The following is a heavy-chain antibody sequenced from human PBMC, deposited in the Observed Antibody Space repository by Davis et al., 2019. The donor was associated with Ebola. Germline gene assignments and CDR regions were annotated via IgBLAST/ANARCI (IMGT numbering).Heavy chain of an antibody. V-gene: IGHV3-7*01. Sequence: GESLKISCAASGFTFSSYSMSWVRQAPGKGLEWVANIRQDGSEKYYVDSVKGRFTILRDNAKKSLYLQMKSLRDEDTAVYYCAKFRDGYPYYGMDVWGKGTTVIVSS. D-gene: IGHD5-24*01. CDR2: IRQDGSEK. CDR1: GFTFSSYS. CDR3: AKFRDGYPYYGMDV. J-gene: IGHJ6*04.